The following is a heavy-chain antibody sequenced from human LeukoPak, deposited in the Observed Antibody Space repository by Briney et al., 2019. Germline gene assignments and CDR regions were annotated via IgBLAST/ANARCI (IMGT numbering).Heavy chain of an antibody. CDR2: ISSSGSTI. V-gene: IGHV3-48*03. Sequence: GGPLRLSCAASGFTFSSYEMNWVRQAPGKGLEWVSYISSSGSTIYYADSVKGRFTISRDNAKNSLYLQMNSLRAEDTAVYYCASGGIAVAGTGPYFQHWGQGTLVTVSS. J-gene: IGHJ1*01. CDR3: ASGGIAVAGTGPYFQH. CDR1: GFTFSSYE. D-gene: IGHD6-19*01.